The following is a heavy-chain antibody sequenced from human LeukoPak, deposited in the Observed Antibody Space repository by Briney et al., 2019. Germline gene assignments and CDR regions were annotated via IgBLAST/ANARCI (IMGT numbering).Heavy chain of an antibody. CDR3: ASGGYCDSASCYPNWFDP. CDR2: ISYSGST. Sequence: SETLSLTCTVSGGSISSYYWSWIRQPPGKGLEWIGYISYSGSTNYNPSLKSRVTMSLDTSENQFSLKLSSVTAADTAVYYCASGGYCDSASCYPNWFDPWGRGTLVTVSS. J-gene: IGHJ5*02. CDR1: GGSISSYY. V-gene: IGHV4-59*01. D-gene: IGHD2-2*01.